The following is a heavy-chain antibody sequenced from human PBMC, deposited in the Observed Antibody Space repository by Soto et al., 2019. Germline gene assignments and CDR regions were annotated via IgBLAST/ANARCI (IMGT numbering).Heavy chain of an antibody. CDR3: AKGAWYYDILTGYGYFDD. CDR2: ISGSGVST. J-gene: IGHJ4*02. CDR1: GFTFSSYA. V-gene: IGHV3-23*01. D-gene: IGHD3-9*01. Sequence: EVPLLESGGGLVQPGGSLRLSCAASGFTFSSYAMSWVRQAPGKGLEWVSGISGSGVSTYYADSVKGRFTISRDNSKNTVYLQMNSLRAEDTAVYYCAKGAWYYDILTGYGYFDDWGQGTLVTVSS.